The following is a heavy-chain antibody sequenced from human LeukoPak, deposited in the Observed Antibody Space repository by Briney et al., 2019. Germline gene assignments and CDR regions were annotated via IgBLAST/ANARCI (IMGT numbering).Heavy chain of an antibody. CDR1: RVSISGYH. D-gene: IGHD4-17*01. CDR2: VYSGGNT. Sequence: PSETLSLTCTVSRVSISGYHWTWIRQPAGKGLEWVGRVYSGGNTKYNPSPQSRVTMSVGTSKNQFSLKLSSVTAADTALYYCARERRWTYGLDSWGQGTLVTVSS. V-gene: IGHV4-4*07. J-gene: IGHJ4*02. CDR3: ARERRWTYGLDS.